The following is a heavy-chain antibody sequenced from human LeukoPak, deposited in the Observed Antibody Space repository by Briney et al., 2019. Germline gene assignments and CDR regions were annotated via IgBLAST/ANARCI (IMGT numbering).Heavy chain of an antibody. CDR1: GFTFRSYG. V-gene: IGHV3-23*01. Sequence: GGSLRLSCAASGFTFRSYGMTWVRQAPGKGLEWVSAISGSGDSTYYADSVKGRFTISRDNSRNTLYLQMNSLRAGDTAVYYCAKDERITMVRGVMTDYWGQGTLVTVSS. CDR2: ISGSGDST. D-gene: IGHD3-10*01. CDR3: AKDERITMVRGVMTDY. J-gene: IGHJ4*02.